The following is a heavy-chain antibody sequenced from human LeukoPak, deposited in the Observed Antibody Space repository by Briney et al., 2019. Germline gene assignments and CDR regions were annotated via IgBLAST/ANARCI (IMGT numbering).Heavy chain of an antibody. D-gene: IGHD3-22*01. V-gene: IGHV1-2*02. CDR2: INPNSGGT. CDR3: ARSAPYYYDSSASATKGVDY. CDR1: GYTFTGYY. Sequence: ASVKVSCKASGYTFTGYYMHWVRQAPGQGLEWMGWINPNSGGTNYAQKFQGRVTMTRDTSISTAYMELSRLRSDDTAVYYCARSAPYYYDSSASATKGVDYWGRGTLVTVSS. J-gene: IGHJ4*02.